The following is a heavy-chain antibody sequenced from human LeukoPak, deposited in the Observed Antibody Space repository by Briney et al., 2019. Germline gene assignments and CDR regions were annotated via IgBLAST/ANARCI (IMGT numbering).Heavy chain of an antibody. Sequence: GESPKISCKTSGYNFATYWIGWVRQMPGKGLEWMGIVYPSDSDTRYSPSFQGQVTISADKSISTAYLHWNSLKASDTAMYYCASFHISGSSHNGLHYWGQGTLVTVSS. V-gene: IGHV5-51*01. J-gene: IGHJ4*02. CDR2: VYPSDSDT. CDR3: ASFHISGSSHNGLHY. D-gene: IGHD3-10*01. CDR1: GYNFATYW.